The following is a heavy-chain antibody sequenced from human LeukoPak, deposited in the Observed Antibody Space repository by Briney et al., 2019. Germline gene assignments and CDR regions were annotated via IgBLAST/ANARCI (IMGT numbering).Heavy chain of an antibody. J-gene: IGHJ4*02. D-gene: IGHD5-18*01. V-gene: IGHV3-43*02. CDR1: GFTFDDYV. CDR3: AKGGYTYGGRLFDY. Sequence: GGSLRLSCAASGFTFDDYVMHWVRQAPGKGLEWVSFISGDGGATYYADSAKGRFTISRDNGRKSLYLQMDSPRTEDTALYYCAKGGYTYGGRLFDYWGQGTLVTVSS. CDR2: ISGDGGAT.